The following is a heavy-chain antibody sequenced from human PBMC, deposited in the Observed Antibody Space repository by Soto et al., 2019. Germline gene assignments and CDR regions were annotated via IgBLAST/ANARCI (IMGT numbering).Heavy chain of an antibody. CDR2: ISAYNGNT. CDR1: GYTFTSYG. J-gene: IGHJ3*02. D-gene: IGHD6-19*01. V-gene: IGHV1-18*01. CDR3: ARFGISIGWSDAFDI. Sequence: QVQLVQSGAEVKKPGASVKVSCKASGYTFTSYGISWVRQAPGQGLEWMGWISAYNGNTNYAQKLQGRVTMTTDTSTSTANMELRSLRSGDRAVYYCARFGISIGWSDAFDIWGQGTMVTVSS.